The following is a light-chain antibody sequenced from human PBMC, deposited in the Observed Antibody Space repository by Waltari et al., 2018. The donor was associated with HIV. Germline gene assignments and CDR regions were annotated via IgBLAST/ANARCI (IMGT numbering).Light chain of an antibody. J-gene: IGLJ3*02. CDR2: GNT. CDR1: SSHIGTNND. CDR3: QSYDNTVNGWV. V-gene: IGLV1-40*01. Sequence: QSVLTQPPSVSGAPGQNVTVSCTGSSSHIGTNNDVHWYQFLPGEVPKLLIYGNTMRPAGVPGRFSGSSSGTSASLAITGLQPADEADYYCQSYDNTVNGWVFGGGTRVTV.